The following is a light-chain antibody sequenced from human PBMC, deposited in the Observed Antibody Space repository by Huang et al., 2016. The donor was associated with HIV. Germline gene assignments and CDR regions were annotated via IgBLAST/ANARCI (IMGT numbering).Light chain of an antibody. CDR1: QSLLDSSLNKDK. V-gene: IGKV4-1*01. J-gene: IGKJ4*01. CDR3: QQYYRTPLT. Sequence: DIVMTQSPDSLAVSLGERATINCRSTQSLLDSSLNKDKLAWYQQKPGQPPRLLIYCASTRESAVPDRISGSGSGTDFTLTISSLQAEDVAVYYCQQYYRTPLTFGGGTKVEIK. CDR2: CAS.